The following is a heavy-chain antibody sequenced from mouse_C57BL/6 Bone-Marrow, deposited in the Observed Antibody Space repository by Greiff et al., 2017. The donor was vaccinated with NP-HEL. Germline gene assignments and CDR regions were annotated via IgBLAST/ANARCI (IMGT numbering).Heavy chain of an antibody. D-gene: IGHD2-12*01. CDR2: IYPRSGNT. CDR3: ARPAYDSPPFAY. CDR1: GYTFTSYG. J-gene: IGHJ3*01. Sequence: QVQLQQSGAELARPGASVKLSCKASGYTFTSYGISWVKQSTGQGLEWIGEIYPRSGNTYYNEKFKGKATLTADKSSSTAYIELRSLTSEDSAVYFCARPAYDSPPFAYWGQGTLVTVSA. V-gene: IGHV1-81*01.